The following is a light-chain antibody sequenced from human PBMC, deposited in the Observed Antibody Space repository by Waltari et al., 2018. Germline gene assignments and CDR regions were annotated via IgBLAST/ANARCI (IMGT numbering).Light chain of an antibody. J-gene: IGLJ2*01. CDR1: SSDVGGSNY. V-gene: IGLV2-8*01. CDR3: SSYAGSNIVI. Sequence: QSALTQPPPASGPPGQSAPISSTGTSSDVGGSNYVSWSQQYPGKSPKLMIYAVTKRPSGVPDRFSGSKSGNTASLTVSGLQAEDEADYYCSSYAGSNIVIFGGGTKLTVL. CDR2: AVT.